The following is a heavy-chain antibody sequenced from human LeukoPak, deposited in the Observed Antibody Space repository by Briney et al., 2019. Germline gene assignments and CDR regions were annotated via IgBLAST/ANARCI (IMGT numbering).Heavy chain of an antibody. CDR1: GYTFTGYY. J-gene: IGHJ4*02. Sequence: ASVQVSCKASGYTFTGYYMHWVRQAPGQGLEWMGWINPNSGGTNYAQKFQGRVTMTRDPSISTAYMELSRLRSDDTAVYYCARDRTRTGYSSGWYHDYWGQGTLVTVSS. CDR2: INPNSGGT. V-gene: IGHV1-2*02. D-gene: IGHD6-19*01. CDR3: ARDRTRTGYSSGWYHDY.